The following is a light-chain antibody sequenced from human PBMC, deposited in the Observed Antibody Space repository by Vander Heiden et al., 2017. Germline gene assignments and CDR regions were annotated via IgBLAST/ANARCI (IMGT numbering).Light chain of an antibody. Sequence: DIVMTPSPLSLPVTPGEPASISCRSSQSLLHSSGDNYLDWYLQKPGQSPQLLIDLGSHRASGVPDRFSGSGSGTDFTLEISRVEAEDVGVYYCMQALQTPLTFGGGTKVEIK. CDR2: LGS. V-gene: IGKV2-28*01. J-gene: IGKJ4*01. CDR3: MQALQTPLT. CDR1: QSLLHSSGDNY.